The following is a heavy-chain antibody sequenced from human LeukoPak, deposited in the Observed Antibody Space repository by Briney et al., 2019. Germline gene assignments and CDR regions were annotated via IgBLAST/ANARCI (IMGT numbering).Heavy chain of an antibody. Sequence: QSGRSLRLSCTGSGFTFSDYAMSWVRQAPGKGLEWVSSIRRKAYGGTKQYAASVKGRFTISRDDSKSVAYLQMNSLKTGDTAVYYCTRDKVTVTTGDTNAFDIWGQGTMVTVSS. V-gene: IGHV3-49*04. CDR3: TRDKVTVTTGDTNAFDI. J-gene: IGHJ3*02. D-gene: IGHD4-17*01. CDR1: GFTFSDYA. CDR2: IRRKAYGGTK.